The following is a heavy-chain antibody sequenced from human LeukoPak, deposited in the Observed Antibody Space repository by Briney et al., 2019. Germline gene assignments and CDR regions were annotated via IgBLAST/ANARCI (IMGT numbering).Heavy chain of an antibody. CDR1: XXXXXSXX. CDR3: ARSLWDTAMVTG. D-gene: IGHD5-18*01. Sequence: SETLXXTXXXXXXXXXSXXWSWIRQPPGKGLEWIGYIYYSGSTNYNPSLKSRVTISVDTSKNQFSLKLSSVTAADTAVYYCARSLWDTAMVTGWGQGTLVTVSS. V-gene: IGHV4-59*01. CDR2: IYYSGST. J-gene: IGHJ4*02.